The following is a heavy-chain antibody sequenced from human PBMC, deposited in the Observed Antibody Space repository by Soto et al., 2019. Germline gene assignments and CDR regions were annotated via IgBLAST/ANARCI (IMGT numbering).Heavy chain of an antibody. CDR1: GFNLNTYG. V-gene: IGHV3-30*03. D-gene: IGHD3-16*01. Sequence: QLVESGGGVVHPGGSLRLSCAASGFNLNTYGMYWVRQAPGKGLQWVAQILYDGSKKHYADSVKGRFTITRDNSKNTVYLQMDSLRLDDMARYFCVRDLALMADYWGQGTLVIVSS. CDR2: ILYDGSKK. CDR3: VRDLALMADY. J-gene: IGHJ4*02.